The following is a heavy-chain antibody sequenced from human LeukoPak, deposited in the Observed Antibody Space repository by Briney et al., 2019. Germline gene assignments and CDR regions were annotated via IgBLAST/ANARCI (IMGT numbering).Heavy chain of an antibody. CDR3: ARGELLSFYYYYMDV. CDR2: INPNSGGT. V-gene: IGHV1-2*06. CDR1: GYTFTGYY. Sequence: ASVEVSCKASGYTFTGYYMHWVRQAPGQGLEWMGRINPNSGGTNYAQKFQGRVTMTRDTSISTAYMELSRLRSDDTAVYYCARGELLSFYYYYMDVWGKGTTVTVSS. J-gene: IGHJ6*03. D-gene: IGHD2-15*01.